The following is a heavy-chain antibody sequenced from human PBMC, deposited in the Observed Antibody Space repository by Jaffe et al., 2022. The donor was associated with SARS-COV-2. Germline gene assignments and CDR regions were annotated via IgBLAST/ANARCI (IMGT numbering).Heavy chain of an antibody. CDR2: ISSRSDYK. V-gene: IGHV3-21*02. Sequence: EVQLEESGGGLVKPGGSLKLSCATSGFNFNNFALSWVRQAPGRGLEWVSSISSRSDYKNYATSVRGRFTVSRDTTKRSMSLEMDSLKTEDTALYYCARSPRLYDTLTGYPPVGVFDVWGRGTMVTVSS. J-gene: IGHJ3*01. D-gene: IGHD3-9*01. CDR1: GFNFNNFA. CDR3: ARSPRLYDTLTGYPPVGVFDV.